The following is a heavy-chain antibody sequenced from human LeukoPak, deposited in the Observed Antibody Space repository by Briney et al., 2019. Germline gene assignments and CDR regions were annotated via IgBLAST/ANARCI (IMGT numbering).Heavy chain of an antibody. Sequence: GGSLRLSCAASGFTFSSYAMSWVRQAPGKGLEWVSAISGSGGSTYYADSVKGRFTISRDNSKSTLYLQMNSLRAEDTAVYYCASRGRKWFFDYWGQGTLVTVSS. CDR1: GFTFSSYA. J-gene: IGHJ4*02. V-gene: IGHV3-23*01. CDR3: ASRGRKWFFDY. D-gene: IGHD3-22*01. CDR2: ISGSGGST.